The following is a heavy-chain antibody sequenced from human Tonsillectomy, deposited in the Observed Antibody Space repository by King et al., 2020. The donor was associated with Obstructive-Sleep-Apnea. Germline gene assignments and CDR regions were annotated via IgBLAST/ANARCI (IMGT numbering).Heavy chain of an antibody. Sequence: VQLVESGPEVKKPGDSLRISCKGSGYNFASYWISWVRQMPGKGLEWMGRIGPSDSYTKYSPSFEGHVTISGDNSITTAYLQWSSLKASDTAIYYCATSSVGSFNYWGQGTLVTVSP. D-gene: IGHD1-26*01. V-gene: IGHV5-10-1*01. CDR2: IGPSDSYT. CDR1: GYNFASYW. CDR3: ATSSVGSFNY. J-gene: IGHJ4*02.